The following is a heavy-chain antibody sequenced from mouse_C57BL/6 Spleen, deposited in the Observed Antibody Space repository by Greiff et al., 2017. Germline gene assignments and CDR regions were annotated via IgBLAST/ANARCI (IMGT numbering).Heavy chain of an antibody. Sequence: QVQLQQPGTELVKPGASVKLSCKASGYTFTSYWMHWVKQRPGQGLEWIGNINPSNGGTNYNEKFKSKATLTVDKSSSTAYIQLSSLPSEDAAVYYCARCDYYYGSSYDAIDYWGQGTSVTVSS. J-gene: IGHJ4*01. CDR3: ARCDYYYGSSYDAIDY. CDR2: INPSNGGT. CDR1: GYTFTSYW. V-gene: IGHV1-53*01. D-gene: IGHD1-1*01.